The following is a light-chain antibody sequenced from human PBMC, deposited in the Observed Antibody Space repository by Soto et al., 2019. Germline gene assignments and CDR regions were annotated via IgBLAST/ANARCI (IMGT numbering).Light chain of an antibody. CDR3: CSYAGSYTWV. Sequence: QSALTQPRSVSGSPGQSVTISCTRTSSDVGDYNYVSWYQQHPGKAPKLLIYAVNMRPSGVPDRFSGSKSGNTASLTISGLQAEDEADYSCCSYAGSYTWVFGGGTPLTVL. V-gene: IGLV2-11*01. CDR1: SSDVGDYNY. J-gene: IGLJ3*02. CDR2: AVN.